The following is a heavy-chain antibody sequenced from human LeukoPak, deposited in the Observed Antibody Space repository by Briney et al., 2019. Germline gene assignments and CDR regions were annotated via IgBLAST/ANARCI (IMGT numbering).Heavy chain of an antibody. J-gene: IGHJ3*02. Sequence: SETLSLTCAVYGGSFSAYYWRWIRQPPGKGLEWIGEIDHSGSTNYNPSLKSRVTISVDTSKNQISLKLNSVTAADTAAYYCARKGSSGWDDDAFDIWGQGTMVTVSS. CDR3: ARKGSSGWDDDAFDI. D-gene: IGHD6-19*01. CDR1: GGSFSAYY. V-gene: IGHV4-34*01. CDR2: IDHSGST.